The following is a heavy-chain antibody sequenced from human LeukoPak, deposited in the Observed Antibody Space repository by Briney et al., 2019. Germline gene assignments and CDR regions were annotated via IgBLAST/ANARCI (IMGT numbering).Heavy chain of an antibody. Sequence: GGSLSLSCAASGFTFSTYAMNWVRQAPAKGLEWVSTIGGGGPTTDYADSVKDRFTISRDNSKNTLYLQRNSLRAEDTPVYFCARGFLGGTDQYFDSWGQGTLVTVSS. D-gene: IGHD6-19*01. CDR3: ARGFLGGTDQYFDS. V-gene: IGHV3-23*01. J-gene: IGHJ4*02. CDR1: GFTFSTYA. CDR2: IGGGGPTT.